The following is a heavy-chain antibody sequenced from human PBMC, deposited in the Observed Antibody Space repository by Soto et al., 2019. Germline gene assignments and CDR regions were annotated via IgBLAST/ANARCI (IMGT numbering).Heavy chain of an antibody. CDR1: GGSVSSGSFY. V-gene: IGHV4-61*01. J-gene: IGHJ6*02. CDR2: IYDSGNT. Sequence: SETLSLTCTVSGGSVSSGSFYWGWIRQPPGKGLEWIGYIYDSGNTNYNPSLKSRVTILVDTSKNQFSLKLSSVTAADTAVYYCAKEAAPLRYFDWLLYRSGAYYGMDVWGQGTTVTVSS. D-gene: IGHD3-9*01. CDR3: AKEAAPLRYFDWLLYRSGAYYGMDV.